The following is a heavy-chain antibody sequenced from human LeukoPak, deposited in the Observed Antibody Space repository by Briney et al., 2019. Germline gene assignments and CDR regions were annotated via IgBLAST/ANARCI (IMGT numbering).Heavy chain of an antibody. J-gene: IGHJ6*02. CDR3: ARAGSSWFINLRTPVGMDV. Sequence: SETLSLTCTVSGGSISSYYWSWIRQPPGKGLEWIGYICYSGSTNYNPSLKSRVTISVDTSKNQFSLKLSSVTAADTAVYYCARAGSSWFINLRTPVGMDVWGQGTTVTVSS. CDR2: ICYSGST. V-gene: IGHV4-59*01. CDR1: GGSISSYY. D-gene: IGHD6-13*01.